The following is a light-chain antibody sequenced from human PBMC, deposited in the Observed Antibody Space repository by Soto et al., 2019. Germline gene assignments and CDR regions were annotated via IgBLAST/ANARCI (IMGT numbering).Light chain of an antibody. Sequence: IQRPQSKTPLSASVGARVTPTCLASQNIRIYLNWVHRKPGQAPNLLIYGSSSLQSGVPSRFSGSRSGTDFTLTINSLQPEDFAVYYCQQTYNSPLPFGQ. CDR3: QQTYNSPLP. J-gene: IGKJ2*01. CDR2: GSS. V-gene: IGKV1-39*01. CDR1: QNIRIY.